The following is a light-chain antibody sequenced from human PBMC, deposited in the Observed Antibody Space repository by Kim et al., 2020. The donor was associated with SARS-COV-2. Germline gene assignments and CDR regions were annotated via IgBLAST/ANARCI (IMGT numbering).Light chain of an antibody. CDR2: GAS. CDR3: QEYDSGPYT. V-gene: IGKV1-27*01. Sequence: SASVGDSVTITCRASQGISNYLAWYQEKPGKVPKLLIYGASTLQPGVPSRFSGTGSETDFTLTINTLQPEDVATYYCQEYDSGPYTFGQGTKLEIK. CDR1: QGISNY. J-gene: IGKJ2*01.